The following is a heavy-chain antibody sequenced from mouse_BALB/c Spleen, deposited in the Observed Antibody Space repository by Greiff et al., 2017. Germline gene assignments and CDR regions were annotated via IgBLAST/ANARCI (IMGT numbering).Heavy chain of an antibody. J-gene: IGHJ4*01. V-gene: IGHV3-2*02. D-gene: IGHD1-1*01. CDR1: GYSITSDYA. CDR2: ISYSGSI. Sequence: EVKLQESGPGLVKPSQSLSLTCTVTGYSITSDYAWNWIRQFPGNKLEWMGYISYSGSISYNPSLKSRISITRDTSKNQFFLQLNSVTTEDTATYYCARFAVYGYYAMDYWGQGTSVTVSS. CDR3: ARFAVYGYYAMDY.